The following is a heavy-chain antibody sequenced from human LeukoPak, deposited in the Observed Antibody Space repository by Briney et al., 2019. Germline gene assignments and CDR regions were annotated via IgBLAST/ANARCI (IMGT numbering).Heavy chain of an antibody. CDR3: AKDHYWSIDY. J-gene: IGHJ4*02. CDR2: ISSSSSYI. V-gene: IGHV3-21*01. D-gene: IGHD3-3*01. Sequence: GGSLRLSCAASGFTFSSYSMNWVRQAPGKGLEWVSSISSSSSYIYYADSVKGRFTISRDNAKNSLYLQMNSLRAEDTGVYYCAKDHYWSIDYWGRGTLVTVSS. CDR1: GFTFSSYS.